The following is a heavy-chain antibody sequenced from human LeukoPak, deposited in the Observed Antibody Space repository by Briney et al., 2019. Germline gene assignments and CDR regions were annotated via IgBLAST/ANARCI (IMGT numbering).Heavy chain of an antibody. CDR2: VIHSQSI. Sequence: SETLSLTCAVSGGSLSGYYWSWIRQSPGKGLEWIGEVIHSQSINLNPSLMSRLAISVDTSKNQFSLRLSSVTAADTAVYFCARGIRGGGMNASGYYRYHYNGLNVWGQGTTVTVSS. CDR3: ARGIRGGGMNASGYYRYHYNGLNV. V-gene: IGHV4-34*01. CDR1: GGSLSGYY. D-gene: IGHD5-12*01. J-gene: IGHJ6*02.